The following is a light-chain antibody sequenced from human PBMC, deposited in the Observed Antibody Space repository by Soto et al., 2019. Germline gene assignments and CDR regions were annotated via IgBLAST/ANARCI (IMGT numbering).Light chain of an antibody. CDR3: QQRYNGLT. J-gene: IGKJ4*01. CDR1: QSVSSY. CDR2: DAS. Sequence: EIVLTQSPATLSLSPGERATLSCRASQSVSSYLVWYQQKPGQAPRLLIYDASNRATGIPARFSGSGSGTDFTLTISSLEPEDFAVYYCQQRYNGLTFGGGTKV. V-gene: IGKV3-11*01.